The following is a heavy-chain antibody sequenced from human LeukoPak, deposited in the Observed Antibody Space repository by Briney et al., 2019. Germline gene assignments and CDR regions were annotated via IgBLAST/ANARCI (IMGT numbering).Heavy chain of an antibody. Sequence: GGSLRLSCEGSAFIFSGHWMNWVRQTPGKGLEWVASIKEDGSERQYVDSVKGRFSISRDNTKGSLFLQLNSLRAEDTAVYYCAREMSGSNDAFDIWGQGTMVTVSS. J-gene: IGHJ3*02. CDR2: IKEDGSER. CDR3: AREMSGSNDAFDI. D-gene: IGHD3-10*01. V-gene: IGHV3-7*03. CDR1: AFIFSGHW.